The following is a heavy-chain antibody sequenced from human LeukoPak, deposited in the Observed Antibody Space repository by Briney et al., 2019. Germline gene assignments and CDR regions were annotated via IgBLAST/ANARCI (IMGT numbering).Heavy chain of an antibody. Sequence: SETLSFTCAVYGGSFSGYYWSWIRQPPGKGLEWIGEINHSGSTNYNPSLKSRVTISVDTSKNQFSLKLSSVTAADTAVYYCARGYYGLGDYWGQGTLVTVSS. V-gene: IGHV4-34*01. CDR1: GGSFSGYY. D-gene: IGHD3-10*01. CDR3: ARGYYGLGDY. J-gene: IGHJ4*02. CDR2: INHSGST.